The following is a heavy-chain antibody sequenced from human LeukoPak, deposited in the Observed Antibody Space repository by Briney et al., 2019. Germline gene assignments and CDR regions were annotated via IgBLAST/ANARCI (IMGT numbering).Heavy chain of an antibody. CDR3: ARDAVEQQLVHYFDY. CDR1: GFTFSSYA. V-gene: IGHV3-23*03. CDR2: IYKDGTI. J-gene: IGHJ4*02. Sequence: GGSLRLSCAASGFTFSSYAMSWVRQAPGKGLEWVSLIYKDGTIYSADSVKGRVTISRDNSKNTLYLQMNNLRAEDTAVYFCARDAVEQQLVHYFDYWGRGTLVTVSS. D-gene: IGHD6-13*01.